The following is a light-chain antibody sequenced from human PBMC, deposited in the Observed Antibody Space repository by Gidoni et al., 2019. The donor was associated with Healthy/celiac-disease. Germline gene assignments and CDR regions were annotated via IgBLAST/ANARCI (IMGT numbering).Light chain of an antibody. CDR1: RSVLYSSNNKNY. Sequence: DIVMTQSPDSLAVSLGERAIINCKSSRSVLYSSNNKNYLAWYQQKPGQPPKLLIYWASTRESGVPDRFSGSGSGTDFTLTISSLQAEDVAVYYCQQYYSTPVTFGGGTKVEIK. CDR3: QQYYSTPVT. CDR2: WAS. J-gene: IGKJ4*01. V-gene: IGKV4-1*01.